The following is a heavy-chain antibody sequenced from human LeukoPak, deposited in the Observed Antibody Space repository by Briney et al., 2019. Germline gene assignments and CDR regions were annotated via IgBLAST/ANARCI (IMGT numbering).Heavy chain of an antibody. CDR2: IYHSGRT. V-gene: IGHV4-39*07. D-gene: IGHD2-21*02. CDR1: GGSISSSSYY. J-gene: IGHJ6*03. Sequence: SETLSLTCTVSGGSISSSSYYWGWIRQPPGKGLEWIGSIYHSGRTFYNPSLKSRVTISVDTSKNQFSLKLSSVTAADTAVYYCARLAYCGGDCYVAYYYYYMDVWGKGTTVTVSS. CDR3: ARLAYCGGDCYVAYYYYYMDV.